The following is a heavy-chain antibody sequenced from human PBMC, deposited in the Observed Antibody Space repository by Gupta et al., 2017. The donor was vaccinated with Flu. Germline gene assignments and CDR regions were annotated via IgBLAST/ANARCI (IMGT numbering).Heavy chain of an antibody. CDR1: GFSLSGFT. CDR2: VTRVTATGDYK. V-gene: IGHV3-21*06. CDR3: VRDPPNYLNSGSSAFDL. J-gene: IGHJ3*01. D-gene: IGHD1-26*01. Sequence: EVDIEESGGGLVKPGESLRLSCEASGFSLSGFTIIWVRQTPGKGLEWVASVTRVTATGDYKYYSDSVRGRFTISRDSALNSVHLQMNNLRPEDTAVYHCVRDPPNYLNSGSSAFDLWGRGTMVTVSS.